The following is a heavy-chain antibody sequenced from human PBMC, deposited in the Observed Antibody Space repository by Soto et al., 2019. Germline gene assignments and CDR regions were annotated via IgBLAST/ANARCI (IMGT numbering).Heavy chain of an antibody. V-gene: IGHV3-53*01. CDR1: GFTVSSNY. J-gene: IGHJ4*02. Sequence: GGSLRLSCAASGFTVSSNYMSWVRQAPGKGLEWVSVIYSGGSTYYADSVKGQFTISRDNSKNTLYLQMNSLRAEDTAVYYCAGALGGGWYPSVDYWGQGTLVTVSS. CDR3: AGALGGGWYPSVDY. CDR2: IYSGGST. D-gene: IGHD6-19*01.